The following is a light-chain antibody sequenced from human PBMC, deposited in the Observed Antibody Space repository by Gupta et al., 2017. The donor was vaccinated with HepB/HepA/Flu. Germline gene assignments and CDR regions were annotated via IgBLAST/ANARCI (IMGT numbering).Light chain of an antibody. V-gene: IGKV3-15*01. CDR3: QQCSNWPLT. CDR1: QTVTSN. J-gene: IGKJ4*01. CDR2: DAS. Sequence: EILMTPSPATLSVSPGERVTLSCRASQTVTSNLAWYQQKPGQAPRLLIYDASTRATGTPARLSGSGSGTEFTLTISSLQSEDFGVYYCQQCSNWPLTFGGGTKVEIK.